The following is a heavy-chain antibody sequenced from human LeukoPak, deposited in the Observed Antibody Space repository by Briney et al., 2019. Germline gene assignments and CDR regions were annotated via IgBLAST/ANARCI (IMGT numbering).Heavy chain of an antibody. CDR1: GGSFSGYY. D-gene: IGHD3-3*01. J-gene: IGHJ4*02. CDR2: INHSGST. Sequence: SETLSLTCAVYGGSFSGYYWSWIRQPPGKGLEWIGEINHSGSTNYNPSLKSRVTISVDTSKNQFSLKLSSVTAADTAVYYCARGSGAFDYWGQGTLVTVSS. CDR3: ARGSGAFDY. V-gene: IGHV4-34*01.